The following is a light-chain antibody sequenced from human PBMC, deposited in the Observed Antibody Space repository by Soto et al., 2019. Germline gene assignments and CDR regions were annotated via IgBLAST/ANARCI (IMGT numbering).Light chain of an antibody. CDR1: SSDVGGYNY. CDR2: DVS. V-gene: IGLV2-11*01. Sequence: QSALTQPRSVSGSPGQSVTISCTGTSSDVGGYNYVSWYQQYPGKAPKLMIYDVSKRPSGVPDRFSGSKSGNTASLTISGLQAEDEADYYCCSYAGSYGFKVFGGGTKLTVL. J-gene: IGLJ2*01. CDR3: CSYAGSYGFKV.